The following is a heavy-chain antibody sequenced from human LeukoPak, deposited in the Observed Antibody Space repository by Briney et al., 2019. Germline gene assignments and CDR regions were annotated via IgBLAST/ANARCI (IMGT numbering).Heavy chain of an antibody. V-gene: IGHV4-34*01. CDR3: ARQIFRGYSYGHYFDY. CDR1: GGSFSGYY. Sequence: SETLSLTCAVYGGSFSGYYWSWIRQPPGKGLEWIGEINHSGSTNYNPSLKSRVTISVDTSKNQFSLKLSSVTAADTAVYYCARQIFRGYSYGHYFDYWGQGTLVTVSS. CDR2: INHSGST. D-gene: IGHD5-18*01. J-gene: IGHJ4*02.